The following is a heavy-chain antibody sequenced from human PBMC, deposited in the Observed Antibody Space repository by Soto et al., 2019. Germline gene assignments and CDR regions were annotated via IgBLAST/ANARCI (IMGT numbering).Heavy chain of an antibody. CDR1: GYSISRGYY. CDR2: IYHSGST. D-gene: IGHD6-19*01. V-gene: IGHV4-38-2*01. Sequence: PSETLSLTCAVSGYSISRGYYWGWIRQPPGKGLEWIGSIYHSGSTYYNPSLKSRVTISVDTSKNQFSLKLSSVTAADTAVYYCARAEPPIAVAGTTPSYYFDYWGQGTLVTVSS. CDR3: ARAEPPIAVAGTTPSYYFDY. J-gene: IGHJ4*02.